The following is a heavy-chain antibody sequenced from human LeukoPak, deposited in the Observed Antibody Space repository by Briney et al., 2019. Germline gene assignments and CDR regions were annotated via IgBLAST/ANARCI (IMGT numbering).Heavy chain of an antibody. CDR2: INPNSGGT. D-gene: IGHD4-23*01. V-gene: IGHV1-2*02. CDR3: ARVTTTVVTRFDY. CDR1: GYTFTGYY. Sequence: ASVKVSCKASGYTFTGYYMHWVRQAPGQGLEGMGWINPNSGGTNYAQKFQGRVTMTRDTSISTAYMELSRLRSDDTAVYYCARVTTTVVTRFDYWGQGTLVTVSS. J-gene: IGHJ4*02.